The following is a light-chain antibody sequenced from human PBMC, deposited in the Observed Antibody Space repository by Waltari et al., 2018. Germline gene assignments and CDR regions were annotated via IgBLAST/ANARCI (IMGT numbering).Light chain of an antibody. V-gene: IGKV2-28*01. CDR3: MQALQTPNT. CDR1: QSLLHSNGYNF. J-gene: IGKJ2*01. Sequence: EIVMTQYPLSLPVTPGEPASISCRSSQSLLHSNGYNFLDWYLQKPGQSPQLLIYLGSNRASGVPDRFSGSGSGTDFTLKISRVEAEDVGVYYCMQALQTPNTFGQGTKLEI. CDR2: LGS.